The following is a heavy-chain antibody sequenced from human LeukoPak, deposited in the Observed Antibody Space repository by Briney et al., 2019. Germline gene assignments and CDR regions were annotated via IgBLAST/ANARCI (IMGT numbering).Heavy chain of an antibody. D-gene: IGHD3-10*01. CDR2: ISSSGSTI. CDR3: ARGGYYYGSGSYFPYFDY. V-gene: IGHV3-11*01. Sequence: GGSLRLSCTASGFTFSDCYMSWIRQAPGKGLEWVSFISSSGSTIYSADSVKGRFTISRDNAKNSLYLQMNSLRAEDTAVYYCARGGYYYGSGSYFPYFDYWGQGTLVTVSS. CDR1: GFTFSDCY. J-gene: IGHJ4*02.